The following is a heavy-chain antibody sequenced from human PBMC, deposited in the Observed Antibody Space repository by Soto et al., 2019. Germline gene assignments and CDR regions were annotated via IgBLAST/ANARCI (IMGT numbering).Heavy chain of an antibody. CDR1: GFTFSSYA. D-gene: IGHD3-3*01. CDR2: ISGSGGST. V-gene: IGHV3-23*01. J-gene: IGHJ4*02. Sequence: EVQLLESGGGLVQPGGSLRLSCAASGFTFSSYAMSWVRQAPGKGLEWVSAISGSGGSTYYAHPVKGRFTISRDNSKNTLDMPINSLRAEDTAVYYCAKAIFGVVINPYYFAYWCQGTLVTVSS. CDR3: AKAIFGVVINPYYFAY.